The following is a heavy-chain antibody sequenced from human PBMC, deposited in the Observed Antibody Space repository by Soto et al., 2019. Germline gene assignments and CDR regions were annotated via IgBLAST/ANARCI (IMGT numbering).Heavy chain of an antibody. CDR3: AKDGVVVPAAGNFYYYYYMDV. Sequence: GGSLRLSCAASGFTFSSYGMHWVRQAPGKGLEWVAVISYDGSNKYYADSVKGRFTISRDNSKNTLYLQMNSLRAEDTAVYYCAKDGVVVPAAGNFYYYYYMDVWGKGTTVTVSS. CDR1: GFTFSSYG. J-gene: IGHJ6*03. CDR2: ISYDGSNK. V-gene: IGHV3-30*18. D-gene: IGHD2-2*01.